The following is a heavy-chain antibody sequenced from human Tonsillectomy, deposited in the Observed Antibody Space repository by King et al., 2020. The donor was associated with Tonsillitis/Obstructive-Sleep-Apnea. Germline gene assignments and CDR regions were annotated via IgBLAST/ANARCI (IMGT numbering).Heavy chain of an antibody. Sequence: QLQESGPGLVKPSETLSLTCTVSGGSISSYYWSWIRQPPGKGLACIGYIYYSGGTNYNPSLKSRVTISVDTSKNQVSLKLSSVTAADTAVYYCAREGAVMNAFDIWGQGTMVTVSS. V-gene: IGHV4-59*01. J-gene: IGHJ3*02. D-gene: IGHD2-8*01. CDR2: IYYSGGT. CDR3: AREGAVMNAFDI. CDR1: GGSISSYY.